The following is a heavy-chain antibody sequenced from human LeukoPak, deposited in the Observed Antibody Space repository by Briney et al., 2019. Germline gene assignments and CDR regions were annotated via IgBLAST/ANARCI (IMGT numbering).Heavy chain of an antibody. CDR3: ARELRFLEWLPGNFDY. D-gene: IGHD3-3*01. J-gene: IGHJ4*02. Sequence: SETLSLTCTVSGGSINYYYWMWIRQPPGKGLEWIGYIYYSGSTNYNPSLKSRVTISVDTSKNQFSLKLSSVTAADTAVYYCARELRFLEWLPGNFDYWGQGTLVTASS. CDR2: IYYSGST. CDR1: GGSINYYY. V-gene: IGHV4-59*01.